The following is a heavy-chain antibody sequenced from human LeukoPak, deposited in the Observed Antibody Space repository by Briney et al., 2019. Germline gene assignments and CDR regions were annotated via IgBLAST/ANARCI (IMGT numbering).Heavy chain of an antibody. Sequence: PGGSLRLSCAASGFTFSGYAMSWVRQAPGKGLEWVSVISGSGGSTYYADSVKGRFTISRDNSKNTLYLQMNSLRAEDTAVYYCAKRPYCSGGSCIDPKNFYFDYWGQGTLVTVSS. CDR3: AKRPYCSGGSCIDPKNFYFDY. CDR1: GFTFSGYA. J-gene: IGHJ4*02. D-gene: IGHD2-15*01. CDR2: ISGSGGST. V-gene: IGHV3-23*01.